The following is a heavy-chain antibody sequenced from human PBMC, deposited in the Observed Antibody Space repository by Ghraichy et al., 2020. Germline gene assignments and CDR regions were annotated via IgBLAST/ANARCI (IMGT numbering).Heavy chain of an antibody. V-gene: IGHV1-18*01. J-gene: IGHJ5*02. CDR2: IRVYNGNT. CDR1: GYTFASYD. D-gene: IGHD4-11*01. CDR3: SRSSRGDYSFSWFDP. Sequence: ASVKVSCKASGYTFASYDITWVRQAPGQGLECMGRIRVYNGNTNYVQKFQGRVTMTTDTSTGTAYMELRSLRSDDTAVYYCSRSSRGDYSFSWFDPWGQGTLVTVSS.